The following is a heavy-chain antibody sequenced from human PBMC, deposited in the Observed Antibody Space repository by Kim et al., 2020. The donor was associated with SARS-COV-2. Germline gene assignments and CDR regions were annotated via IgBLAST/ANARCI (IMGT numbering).Heavy chain of an antibody. CDR1: GFTFSSYA. Sequence: GGSLRLSCAASGFTFSSYAMHWVRQAPGKGLEWVAVISYDGSNKYYADSVKGRFTISRDNSKNTLYLQMNSLRAEDTAVYYCAPNGDYPWGQGTLVTVSS. CDR2: ISYDGSNK. CDR3: APNGDYP. D-gene: IGHD4-17*01. J-gene: IGHJ5*02. V-gene: IGHV3-30*04.